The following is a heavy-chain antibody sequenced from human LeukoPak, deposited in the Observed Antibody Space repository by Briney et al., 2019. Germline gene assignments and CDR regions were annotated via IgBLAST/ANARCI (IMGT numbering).Heavy chain of an antibody. V-gene: IGHV1-18*01. J-gene: IGHJ4*02. D-gene: IGHD1-26*01. CDR3: ARDLEGATFDY. CDR1: GYTFTSYG. CDR2: ISAYNGNT. Sequence: GASLKVSCKAPGYTFTSYGISWVRQAPGQGVEWMGWISAYNGNTNYAQKLQGRVTMTTDTSTSTAYMELRSLRSDDTAVYYCARDLEGATFDYWGQGTLVTVSS.